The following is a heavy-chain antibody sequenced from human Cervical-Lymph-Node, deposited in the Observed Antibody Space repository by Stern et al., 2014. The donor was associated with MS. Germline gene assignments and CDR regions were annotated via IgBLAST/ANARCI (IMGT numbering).Heavy chain of an antibody. CDR3: ARHCGFRPGCIDY. Sequence: VQLVESGAEVKKPGESLKISCKGSGYSFTSYWIGGVRQMPGKGLEWMGSNYPGDSDTGYSPSFQGQVTISADKSISTAYLQWSSLKASDTAMYYCARHCGFRPGCIDYWGQGTLVTVSS. J-gene: IGHJ4*02. V-gene: IGHV5-51*01. CDR2: NYPGDSDT. D-gene: IGHD2-21*01. CDR1: GYSFTSYW.